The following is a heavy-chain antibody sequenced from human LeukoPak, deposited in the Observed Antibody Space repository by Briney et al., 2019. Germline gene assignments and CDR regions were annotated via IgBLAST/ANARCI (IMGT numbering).Heavy chain of an antibody. Sequence: GGSLRLSCAASGFTFSNYNMNWVRQAPGKGLEWVSSISSSTTFIYYADSVKGRFTVSRDNAKNSLYLQMNSLRAEDTAVYYCARVPKGYYDTSGYYRYFQYWGQGTLVTVSS. V-gene: IGHV3-21*01. J-gene: IGHJ1*01. CDR3: ARVPKGYYDTSGYYRYFQY. CDR2: ISSSTTFI. CDR1: GFTFSNYN. D-gene: IGHD3-22*01.